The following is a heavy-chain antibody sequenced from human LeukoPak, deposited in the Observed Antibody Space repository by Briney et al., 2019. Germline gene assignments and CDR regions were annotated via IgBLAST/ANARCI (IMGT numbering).Heavy chain of an antibody. V-gene: IGHV4-34*01. CDR1: GGSFSGYY. CDR3: ASSQLWYYGSGSYYY. D-gene: IGHD3-10*01. CDR2: INHSGST. J-gene: IGHJ4*02. Sequence: SETLSLTCAVYGGSFSGYYWSWIRQPPGKGLEWIGEINHSGSTNYNPSLKSRVTISVDTSKNQLSLKLSSVTAADTAVYYCASSQLWYYGSGSYYYWGQGTLVTVSS.